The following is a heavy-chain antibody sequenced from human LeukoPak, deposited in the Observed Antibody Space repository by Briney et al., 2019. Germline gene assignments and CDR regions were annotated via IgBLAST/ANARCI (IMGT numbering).Heavy chain of an antibody. D-gene: IGHD2-2*01. J-gene: IGHJ5*02. CDR1: GYTFTSYG. Sequence: ASVKVSCKASGYTFTSYGISWVRQAPGQGLEWMGWISAYNGNTNYAQKLQGRVTMTTDTSASTAYMELRSLRSDDTAVYYCARDRNLKGYCSSTSCYGDWFDPWGQGTLVTVSS. CDR2: ISAYNGNT. CDR3: ARDRNLKGYCSSTSCYGDWFDP. V-gene: IGHV1-18*01.